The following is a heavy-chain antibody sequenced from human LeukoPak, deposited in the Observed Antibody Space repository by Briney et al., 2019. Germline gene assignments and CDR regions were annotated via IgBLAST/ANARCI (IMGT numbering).Heavy chain of an antibody. Sequence: GGSLRLSCAASGFTFSSYVMSWVRQAPGKGLEWVSVIYSGGSTYYADSVKGRFTISRDDSKNTLYLQMNSLRAEDTAVYYCAREGYYSYLDYWGQGTLVTVSS. V-gene: IGHV3-53*01. D-gene: IGHD2/OR15-2a*01. J-gene: IGHJ4*02. CDR2: IYSGGST. CDR3: AREGYYSYLDY. CDR1: GFTFSSYV.